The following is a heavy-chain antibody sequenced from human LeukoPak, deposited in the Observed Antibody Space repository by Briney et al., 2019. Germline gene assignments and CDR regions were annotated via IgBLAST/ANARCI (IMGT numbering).Heavy chain of an antibody. J-gene: IGHJ5*02. CDR1: GFSFSSFA. Sequence: GGSLRLSCAASGFSFSSFAMHWVRQAPGKGLEWVSLILHDGSNTYYADSVKGRFTISRDNSKNTLYLQMDSLRAEDTAVYYCAKRALGTSSNANVWLDPWGQGTLLTVSS. D-gene: IGHD1-1*01. V-gene: IGHV3-33*06. CDR2: ILHDGSNT. CDR3: AKRALGTSSNANVWLDP.